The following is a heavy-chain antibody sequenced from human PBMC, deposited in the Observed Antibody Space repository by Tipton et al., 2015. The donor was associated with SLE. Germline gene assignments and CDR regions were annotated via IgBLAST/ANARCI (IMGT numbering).Heavy chain of an antibody. J-gene: IGHJ3*02. D-gene: IGHD3-22*01. V-gene: IGHV3-30*02. Sequence: SLRLSCAASGFTFSSYGMHWVRQAPGKGLEWVAFIRYDGSNKYYADSVKGRFTISRDNSKNTLYLQMNSLRAEDTAVYYCAKLRITMIVVDAFDIWGQGTMVTVSS. CDR1: GFTFSSYG. CDR2: IRYDGSNK. CDR3: AKLRITMIVVDAFDI.